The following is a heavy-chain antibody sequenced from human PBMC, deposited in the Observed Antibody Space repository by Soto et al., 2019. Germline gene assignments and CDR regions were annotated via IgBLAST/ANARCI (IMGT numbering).Heavy chain of an antibody. CDR2: ISSSSSTI. Sequence: EVQLVESGGGLVQPGGSLRLSCAASGFTFSSYSMNWVRQAPGKGLEWVSYISSSSSTIYYADSVKGRFTISRDNAKNSLYLQMNSLRDEDTAVYYCARPEYSSSSYGMDVWAKGPRSPSP. D-gene: IGHD6-6*01. CDR3: ARPEYSSSSYGMDV. J-gene: IGHJ6*02. CDR1: GFTFSSYS. V-gene: IGHV3-48*02.